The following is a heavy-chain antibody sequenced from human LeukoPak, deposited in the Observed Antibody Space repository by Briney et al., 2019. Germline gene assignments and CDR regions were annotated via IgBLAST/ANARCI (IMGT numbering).Heavy chain of an antibody. Sequence: GGSLRLSCAASGFTFSSYGMHWVRQAPGKGLEWVAVIWYDGSNKYYADSVKGRFTISRDNSKNTLYLQMNSLRAEDTAVYYCATYSSERWVDYWGQGTLVTVSS. V-gene: IGHV3-33*01. CDR1: GFTFSSYG. CDR3: ATYSSERWVDY. J-gene: IGHJ4*02. CDR2: IWYDGSNK. D-gene: IGHD6-19*01.